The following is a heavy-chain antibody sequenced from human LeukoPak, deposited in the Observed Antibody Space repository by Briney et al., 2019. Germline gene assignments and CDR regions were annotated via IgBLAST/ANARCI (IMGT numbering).Heavy chain of an antibody. CDR2: IVPGSGGT. V-gene: IGHV1-2*02. CDR1: GFALTDYY. CDR3: VKNGYCDPTSCYAWFDP. J-gene: IGHJ5*02. Sequence: ASVKVSCKASGFALTDYYIHWVRQAPGQGLEWLGWIVPGSGGTNYAQNFQGRVAFTTDTSINTAYMELSSLRSDDTAVYYCVKNGYCDPTSCYAWFDPWGRGTLVIVSS. D-gene: IGHD2-2*01.